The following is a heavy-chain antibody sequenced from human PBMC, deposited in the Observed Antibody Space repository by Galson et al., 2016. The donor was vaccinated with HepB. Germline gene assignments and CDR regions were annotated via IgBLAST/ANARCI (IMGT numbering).Heavy chain of an antibody. CDR3: ATGRTDDY. CDR2: IDPSDSYS. CDR1: GYSFSSYW. V-gene: IGHV5-10-1*01. Sequence: QSGAEVKKPGESLRISCKGSGYSFSSYWITWVRQMPGKGLQWMGRIDPSDSYSNYNPSFQGHVTISADKSISTAYLQWSSLKASDTAMYYCATGRTDDYWGQGTLVTVSS. J-gene: IGHJ4*02.